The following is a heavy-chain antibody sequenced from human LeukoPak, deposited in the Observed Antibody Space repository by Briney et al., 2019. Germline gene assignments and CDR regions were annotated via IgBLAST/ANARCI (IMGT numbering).Heavy chain of an antibody. J-gene: IGHJ4*02. CDR2: INWYGGST. Sequence: PGGSLRLSCTASGFTFTSFWMHWVRQAPGEGLEWVSYINWYGGSTDYGDSGKGLFTISRDHAKNSLYLQINSLRAEDTALYYCVRDNDYGDSRRFDYWGQGTLVTVSS. D-gene: IGHD4-17*01. CDR3: VRDNDYGDSRRFDY. V-gene: IGHV3-20*04. CDR1: GFTFTSFW.